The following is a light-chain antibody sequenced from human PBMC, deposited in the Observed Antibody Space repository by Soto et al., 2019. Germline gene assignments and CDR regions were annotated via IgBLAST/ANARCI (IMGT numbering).Light chain of an antibody. CDR2: SNN. CDR3: AARDDSLNGFYV. Sequence: QSVLTQPPSASGTPGQRVTISCSGSSSNIGSNTVNWYQQLPGTAPKLLIYSNNQRPSGVPDRFSGSKSGTSASLAISGLQSKDEADYYCAARDDSLNGFYVFGTGTRSPS. J-gene: IGLJ1*01. V-gene: IGLV1-44*01. CDR1: SSNIGSNT.